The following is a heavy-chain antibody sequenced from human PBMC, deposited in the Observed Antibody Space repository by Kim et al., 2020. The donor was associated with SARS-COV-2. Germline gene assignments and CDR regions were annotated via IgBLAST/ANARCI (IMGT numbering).Heavy chain of an antibody. J-gene: IGHJ4*02. D-gene: IGHD3-10*01. CDR1: GGSISGYY. CDR2: INHSGST. CDR3: ARSRRHNYYGSGTEPGGPDY. Sequence: SETLSLTCAVYGGSISGYYWSWIRQPQGKGLEWIGEINHSGSTNYNQTLKSRVTIPVDTSKDPFSLKLSSVTAAGTAVHYVARSRRHNYYGSGTEPGGPDYWGQGTLVTVSS. V-gene: IGHV4-34*01.